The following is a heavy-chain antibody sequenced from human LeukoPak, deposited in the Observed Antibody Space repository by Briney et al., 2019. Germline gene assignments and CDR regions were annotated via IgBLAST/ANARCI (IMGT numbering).Heavy chain of an antibody. CDR2: ISGSGGST. Sequence: GGSLRLSCTTSGFTFSSYAMSWVRQAPGKGLEWVSAISGSGGSTYYADSVKGRFTISRDNSKNTLYLQMNSQRAEDTAVYYCGRDPNGDYIGAFDMWGQGTVVTVSS. D-gene: IGHD2-21*02. CDR1: GFTFSSYA. CDR3: GRDPNGDYIGAFDM. V-gene: IGHV3-23*01. J-gene: IGHJ3*02.